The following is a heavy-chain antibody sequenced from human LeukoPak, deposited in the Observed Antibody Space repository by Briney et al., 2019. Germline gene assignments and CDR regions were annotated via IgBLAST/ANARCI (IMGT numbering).Heavy chain of an antibody. CDR2: ISYDGSNK. Sequence: GGSLRLSCAASGFTFSSYAMHWVRQAPGKGLEWVAVISYDGSNKYYADSVKGRFTISRDNSKNTLYLQMNSLRAEDTAVYYCARAGHILTGSDAFDIWGQGTMVTDSS. J-gene: IGHJ3*02. V-gene: IGHV3-30-3*01. D-gene: IGHD3-9*01. CDR3: ARAGHILTGSDAFDI. CDR1: GFTFSSYA.